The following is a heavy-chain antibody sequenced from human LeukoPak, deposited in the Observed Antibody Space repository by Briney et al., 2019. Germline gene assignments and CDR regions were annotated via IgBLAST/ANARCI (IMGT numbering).Heavy chain of an antibody. J-gene: IGHJ3*02. CDR1: GYTFTSYY. CDR3: ARDHLRGGYRHDAFDI. CDR2: INPSGGST. D-gene: IGHD5-24*01. V-gene: IGHV1-46*01. Sequence: GASVKVSCKASGYTFTSYYMHWVRQAPGQGLEWMGIINPSGGSTSYAQKFQGRVTMTRDTSTSTVYMELSSLRSEDTAVYYCARDHLRGGYRHDAFDIWGQGTMVTVSS.